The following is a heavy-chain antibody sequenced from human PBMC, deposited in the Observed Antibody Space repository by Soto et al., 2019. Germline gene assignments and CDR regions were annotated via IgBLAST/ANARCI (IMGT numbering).Heavy chain of an antibody. J-gene: IGHJ4*02. V-gene: IGHV1-2*02. CDR3: ARGSGYYYGSGSYSYPGY. D-gene: IGHD3-10*01. Sequence: ASVQVSCKASGYTFTGYYMHWVRQAPGQGLEWMGWINPNSGGTNYAQKFQGRVTMTRDTSISTAYMELSRLRSDDTAVYYCARGSGYYYGSGSYSYPGYWGQGTLVTVSS. CDR1: GYTFTGYY. CDR2: INPNSGGT.